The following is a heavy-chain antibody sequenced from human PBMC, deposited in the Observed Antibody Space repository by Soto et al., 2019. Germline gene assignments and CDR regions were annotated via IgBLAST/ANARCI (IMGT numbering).Heavy chain of an antibody. CDR2: ISSGSGDI. D-gene: IGHD3-3*01. Sequence: PGGSLRLSCEASGFTFRSYGMTWVRQAPGKGLEWVAYISSGSGDIFYADSVTGRFTISRDNTRNSVFLHVDRLRDADSALYYCAKRAPFGVFDGRAFDVWGQGTMVPVSS. CDR1: GFTFRSYG. J-gene: IGHJ3*01. CDR3: AKRAPFGVFDGRAFDV. V-gene: IGHV3-21*05.